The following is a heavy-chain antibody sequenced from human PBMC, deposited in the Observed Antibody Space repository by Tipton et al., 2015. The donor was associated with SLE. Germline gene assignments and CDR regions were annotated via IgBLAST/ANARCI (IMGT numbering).Heavy chain of an antibody. J-gene: IGHJ6*02. D-gene: IGHD6-6*01. CDR1: GLTFSSYA. V-gene: IGHV3-66*02. CDR3: ARAYSSSSHYYYGMDV. CDR2: IYSGGST. Sequence: SLRLSCAASGLTFSSYAMSWVRQAPGKGLEWVSVIYSGGSTYYADSVKGRFTISRDNSKNTLYLQMNSLRAEDTAVYYCARAYSSSSHYYYGMDVWGQGTTVTVSS.